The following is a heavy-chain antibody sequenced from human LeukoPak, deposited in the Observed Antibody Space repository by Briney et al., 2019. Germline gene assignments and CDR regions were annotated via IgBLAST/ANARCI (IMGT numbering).Heavy chain of an antibody. D-gene: IGHD4-11*01. CDR3: ARADTVTTAYYFDY. CDR1: GGSISSSSYS. J-gene: IGHJ4*02. CDR2: IYYSGST. Sequence: SETLSLTCTVSGGSISSSSYSWGWIRQPPGKGLEWIGYIYYSGSTNYNPSLKSRVTISVDTSKNQFSLKLSSVTAADTAVYYCARADTVTTAYYFDYWGQGTLVTVSS. V-gene: IGHV4-61*05.